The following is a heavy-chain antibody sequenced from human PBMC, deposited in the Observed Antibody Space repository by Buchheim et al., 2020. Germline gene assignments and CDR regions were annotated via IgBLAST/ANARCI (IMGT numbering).Heavy chain of an antibody. CDR3: ARGMEMATMDYYYGMDV. CDR1: GFTFSSYE. CDR2: ISSSGSTI. Sequence: EVQLVESGGGLVQPGGSLRLSCAASGFTFSSYEMNWVRQAPGKGLEWVSYISSSGSTIYYADSVKGRFTISRDNAKNSLYLQMNSLRAEDTAVHYCARGMEMATMDYYYGMDVWGQGTT. D-gene: IGHD5-24*01. V-gene: IGHV3-48*03. J-gene: IGHJ6*02.